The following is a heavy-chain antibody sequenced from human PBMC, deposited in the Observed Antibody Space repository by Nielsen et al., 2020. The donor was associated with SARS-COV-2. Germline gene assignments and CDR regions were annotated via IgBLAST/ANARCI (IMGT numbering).Heavy chain of an antibody. CDR1: ENTFTDRY. D-gene: IGHD2/OR15-2a*01. V-gene: IGHV1-45*01. Sequence: SSMVSCNASENTFTDRYVHWVRQAPGQGLEWMAWVTPFNGNTKYAQQLQDRVTVTKDRSLRTVYMELSSLKIEDTGTYYCATARDFYAALDVWGQGTAVTVSS. J-gene: IGHJ6*02. CDR2: VTPFNGNT. CDR3: ATARDFYAALDV.